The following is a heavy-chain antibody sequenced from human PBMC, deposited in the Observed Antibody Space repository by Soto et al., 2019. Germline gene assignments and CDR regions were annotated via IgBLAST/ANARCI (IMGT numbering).Heavy chain of an antibody. V-gene: IGHV1-18*01. CDR1: GYTFTSYG. J-gene: IGHJ3*02. CDR2: ISAYNGNT. D-gene: IGHD6-19*01. Sequence: ASEKVSCKASGYTFTSYGISWVRQAPGQGLEWMGWISAYNGNTNYAQKLQGRVTMTTDTSTSTAYMELRSLRSDDTAVYYCARHPTTIAVAPYDAFDIWGQGTMVPVSS. CDR3: ARHPTTIAVAPYDAFDI.